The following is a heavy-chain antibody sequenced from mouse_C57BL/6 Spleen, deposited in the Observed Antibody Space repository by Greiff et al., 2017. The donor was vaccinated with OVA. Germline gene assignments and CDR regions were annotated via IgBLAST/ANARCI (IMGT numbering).Heavy chain of an antibody. V-gene: IGHV1-55*01. D-gene: IGHD2-3*01. J-gene: IGHJ4*01. CDR2: IYPGSGST. Sequence: QVQLQQPGAELVKPGASVKMSCKASGYTFTSYWITWVKQRPGQGLEWIGDIYPGSGSTNYNEKFKSKATLTVDTSSSTAYMQLSSLTSEDPAVYYCARLDGYYEGAMDYWGQGTSVTVSS. CDR3: ARLDGYYEGAMDY. CDR1: GYTFTSYW.